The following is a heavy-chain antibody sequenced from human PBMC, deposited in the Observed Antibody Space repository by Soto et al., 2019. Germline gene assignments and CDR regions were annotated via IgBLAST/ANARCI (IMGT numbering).Heavy chain of an antibody. Sequence: GGSLRLSCAASGFTFSSYGMHWVRQAPGKGLEWVAVIWYDGSNKYYAVSVKGRFTISRDNSKNTLYLQMNSLRAEDTAVYYCAKVGGLLRYFDWPLDYWGQGTLVTVSS. D-gene: IGHD3-9*01. J-gene: IGHJ4*02. V-gene: IGHV3-30*02. CDR3: AKVGGLLRYFDWPLDY. CDR2: IWYDGSNK. CDR1: GFTFSSYG.